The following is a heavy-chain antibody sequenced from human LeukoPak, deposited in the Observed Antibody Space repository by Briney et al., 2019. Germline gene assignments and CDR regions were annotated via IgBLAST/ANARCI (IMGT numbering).Heavy chain of an antibody. V-gene: IGHV3-23*01. J-gene: IGHJ4*02. CDR3: AREGLRGYSGILGY. Sequence: GGSLRLSCAASGFTFSNHGMNWVRQAPGKGLEWVSGISPSGDIKYYADSVKGRFTISRDNAKSTLYLQMNSLRAEDTAVYYCAREGLRGYSGILGYWGQGTLVTVSS. CDR1: GFTFSNHG. CDR2: ISPSGDIK. D-gene: IGHD5-12*01.